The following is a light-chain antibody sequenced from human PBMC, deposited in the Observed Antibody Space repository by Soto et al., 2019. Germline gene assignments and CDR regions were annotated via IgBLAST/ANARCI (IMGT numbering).Light chain of an antibody. Sequence: QLVLNQPPSASGTPGPRVTISCSGSSSNIGSNIVNWYQQRPGTAHKLLIHSNNQRTPGVPDRFSDSKSGTSASLAISGPPSEDEADYYCSTWDGILNGVVVCGGTKVTV. V-gene: IGLV1-44*01. J-gene: IGLJ3*02. CDR3: STWDGILNGVV. CDR2: SNN. CDR1: SSNIGSNI.